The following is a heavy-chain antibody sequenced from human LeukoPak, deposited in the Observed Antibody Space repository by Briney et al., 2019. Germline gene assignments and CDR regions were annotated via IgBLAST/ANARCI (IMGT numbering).Heavy chain of an antibody. CDR2: IIPIFGAA. CDR1: GGTFSSYA. Sequence: SVKVSCKASGGTFSSYAISWVRQAPGQGLEWMGGIIPIFGAANYAQKFQGRVTITADESTSTAYMELSSLRSEDTAVYYCARGGITMIVVDPDAFDIWGQGTMVTVSS. CDR3: ARGGITMIVVDPDAFDI. D-gene: IGHD3-22*01. J-gene: IGHJ3*02. V-gene: IGHV1-69*01.